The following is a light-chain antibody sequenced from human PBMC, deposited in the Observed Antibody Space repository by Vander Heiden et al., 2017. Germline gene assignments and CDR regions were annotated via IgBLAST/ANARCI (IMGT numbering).Light chain of an antibody. CDR2: LGS. CDR1: QSLLHSNGFNY. Sequence: DIVMTQSPLSLPVTPGEPASISCRSSQSLLHSNGFNYLDWYLQKPGQSPQLLIYLGSNRASGVPDRFSSSGSGTDFTLKISRVEAEDVGVYYCMQVLQTPPTFGQGTKVEIK. J-gene: IGKJ1*01. CDR3: MQVLQTPPT. V-gene: IGKV2-28*01.